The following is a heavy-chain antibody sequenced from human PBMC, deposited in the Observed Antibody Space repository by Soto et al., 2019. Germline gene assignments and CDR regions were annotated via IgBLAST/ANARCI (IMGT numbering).Heavy chain of an antibody. V-gene: IGHV3-9*01. Sequence: EVQLVESGGGLVQPGRSLRLSCAASGFTFDDYAMHWVRQAPGKGLEWVSGISWNSGSIGYADSVKGRFTISRDNAKNSLYLQMNSLRAEDTALYYCAKCIAVADYFDYWGQGTLVTVSS. CDR1: GFTFDDYA. CDR2: ISWNSGSI. CDR3: AKCIAVADYFDY. J-gene: IGHJ4*02. D-gene: IGHD6-19*01.